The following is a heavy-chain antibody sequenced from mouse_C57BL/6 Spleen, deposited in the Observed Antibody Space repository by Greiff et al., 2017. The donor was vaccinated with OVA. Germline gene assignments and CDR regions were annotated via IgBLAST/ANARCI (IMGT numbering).Heavy chain of an antibody. Sequence: EVQLVESEGGLVQPGSSMKLSCTASGFTFSDYYMAWVRQVPEKGLEWVANINYDGSSTYYLDSLKSRFIISRDNAKNILYLQMSSLKSEDTATYYCARGGYDYDRDYYAMDYWGQGTSVTVSS. V-gene: IGHV5-16*01. J-gene: IGHJ4*01. D-gene: IGHD2-4*01. CDR3: ARGGYDYDRDYYAMDY. CDR2: INYDGSST. CDR1: GFTFSDYY.